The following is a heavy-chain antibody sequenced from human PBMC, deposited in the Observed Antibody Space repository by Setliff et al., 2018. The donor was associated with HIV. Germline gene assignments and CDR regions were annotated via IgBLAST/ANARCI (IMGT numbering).Heavy chain of an antibody. CDR1: GGSISSSSHY. J-gene: IGHJ3*02. V-gene: IGHV4-39*07. CDR3: AREDGSNSHDTFEI. D-gene: IGHD1-1*01. Sequence: NPSETLSLTCTVSGGSISSSSHYWGWIRQPPGKGLEWIGSIYYSGSTYYNPSLKSRVAMSVDSSNHQFSLKLTSVTPADTAIYYCAREDGSNSHDTFEIWGQGILVTVSS. CDR2: IYYSGST.